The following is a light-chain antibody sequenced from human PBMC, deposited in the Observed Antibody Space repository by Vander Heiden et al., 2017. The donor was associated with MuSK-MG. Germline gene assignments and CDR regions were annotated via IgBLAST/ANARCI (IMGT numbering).Light chain of an antibody. CDR1: NLGEKY. J-gene: IGLJ3*02. CDR2: KDS. Sequence: SSELTQPPSVSVSPGQTASITCSGANLGEKYACWYQQKPGQSLVLVMYKDSKRPAGSPGRFSGYTSGNTATLTIGVTQAMDEADYYCQAWDSSTDLFGGGTKLTVL. CDR3: QAWDSSTDL. V-gene: IGLV3-1*01.